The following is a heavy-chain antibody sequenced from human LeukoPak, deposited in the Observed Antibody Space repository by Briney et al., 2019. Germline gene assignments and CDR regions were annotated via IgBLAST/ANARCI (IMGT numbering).Heavy chain of an antibody. D-gene: IGHD1-7*01. CDR2: IKQDGSEK. CDR3: ASDPVTGSTPYMDV. Sequence: GGSLRLSCAASGFTFSSYWMSWVRQAPGKGLEWVANIKQDGSEKYYVDSVKGRFTISRDNAKNSLYLQMNSLRAEDTAVCYCASDPVTGSTPYMDVWGKGTTVTVSS. CDR1: GFTFSSYW. J-gene: IGHJ6*03. V-gene: IGHV3-7*01.